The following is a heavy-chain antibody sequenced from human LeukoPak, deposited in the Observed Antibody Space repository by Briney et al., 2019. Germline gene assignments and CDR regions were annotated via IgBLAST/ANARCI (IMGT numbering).Heavy chain of an antibody. CDR1: GGSIGSGRYY. CDR3: VRDRVLGAFDI. CDR2: IYNTWST. D-gene: IGHD3-16*01. V-gene: IGHV4-39*02. J-gene: IGHJ3*02. Sequence: SDTLSLTCSVSGGSIGSGRYYWAWISQPPGKGLEWIGSIYNTWSTSYNPSLKSRVTMSVDTSKNQFSLRLSSVTAADTAVYYCVRDRVLGAFDIWGQGTMVTVSS.